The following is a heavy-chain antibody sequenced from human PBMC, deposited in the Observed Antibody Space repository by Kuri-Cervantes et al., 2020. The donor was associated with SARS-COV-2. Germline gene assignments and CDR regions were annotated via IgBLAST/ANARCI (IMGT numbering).Heavy chain of an antibody. Sequence: ESLKISCTVSGGSISSSSYYWGWIRQPPGKGLEWIGSLYYSGSTYYNPSLKSRVTISVDTSKNQFSLKLSSVTAADTAVYYCASQRFGELLYGGFYYYGMDVWGQGTTVTGSS. J-gene: IGHJ6*01. CDR3: ASQRFGELLYGGFYYYGMDV. CDR2: LYYSGST. V-gene: IGHV4-39*07. D-gene: IGHD3-10*01. CDR1: GGSISSSSYY.